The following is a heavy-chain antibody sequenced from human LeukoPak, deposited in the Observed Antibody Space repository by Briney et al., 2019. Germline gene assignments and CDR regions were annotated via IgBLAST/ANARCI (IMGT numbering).Heavy chain of an antibody. Sequence: SETLSLTCTVSGGSITSYYWSWIRQPPGKGLEWIGYVYYSGNTNYNPSLKSRVTISVDTSKNQFSLKLSSVTAADTAVYYCARHLGYCSTTSCQPGFDPWGQGPLVTVSS. CDR3: ARHLGYCSTTSCQPGFDP. CDR2: VYYSGNT. CDR1: GGSITSYY. J-gene: IGHJ5*02. D-gene: IGHD2-2*01. V-gene: IGHV4-59*08.